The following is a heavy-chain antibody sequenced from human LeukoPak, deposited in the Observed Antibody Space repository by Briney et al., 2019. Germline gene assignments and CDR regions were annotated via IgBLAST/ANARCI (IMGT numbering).Heavy chain of an antibody. CDR3: VRGTGY. J-gene: IGHJ4*02. CDR1: GYTFITYV. Sequence: PGGSLRLSCSVSGYTFITYVMHGVRQAPGKGREYVSAISSNGDNTYYADSVKGRFTISRDNSKNTLYLQMSSLRADDTAVYYCVRGTGYWGQGTLVTVSS. V-gene: IGHV3-64D*06. CDR2: ISSNGDNT.